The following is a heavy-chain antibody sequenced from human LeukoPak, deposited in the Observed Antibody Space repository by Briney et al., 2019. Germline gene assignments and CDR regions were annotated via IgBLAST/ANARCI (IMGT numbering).Heavy chain of an antibody. J-gene: IGHJ4*02. Sequence: PGRSLRLSCAASGFTFSSYGMHWVRQAPGKGLEWVAVISYDGSNKYYADSVKGRFTISRDNSKNSLSLQMNSLRAEDTAVYYCARELGYDFWSGPIDYWGQGTLVTVSS. CDR3: ARELGYDFWSGPIDY. CDR2: ISYDGSNK. D-gene: IGHD3-3*01. V-gene: IGHV3-30*03. CDR1: GFTFSSYG.